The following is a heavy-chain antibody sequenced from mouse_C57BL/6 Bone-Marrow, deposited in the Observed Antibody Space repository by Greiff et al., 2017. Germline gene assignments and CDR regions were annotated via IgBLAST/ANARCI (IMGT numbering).Heavy chain of an antibody. Sequence: EVKLVESGGGLVKPGGSLKLSCAASGFTFSSYTMSWVRQTPEKRLEWVANISGGGGNTYYPDKVKGRFTISGDNATNTLYLQMSSLRSEDTALYYCGRRYYFDYWGQGTTLTVSA. J-gene: IGHJ2*01. V-gene: IGHV5-9*01. CDR2: ISGGGGNT. CDR3: GRRYYFDY. CDR1: GFTFSSYT.